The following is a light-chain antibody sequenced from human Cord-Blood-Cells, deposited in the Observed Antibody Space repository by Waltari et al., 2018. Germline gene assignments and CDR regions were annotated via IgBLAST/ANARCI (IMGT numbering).Light chain of an antibody. CDR1: QSVSSN. J-gene: IGKJ1*01. Sequence: EIVMPQSPATLSVSPGDSATLSCRASQSVSSNLAWYQQKPGQAPRLPIDGAATRATGIPARFSGSGSGTEFTLTISSLQSEDFAVYYCQQYNNWPPWTFGQGTKVEIK. V-gene: IGKV3-15*01. CDR2: GAA. CDR3: QQYNNWPPWT.